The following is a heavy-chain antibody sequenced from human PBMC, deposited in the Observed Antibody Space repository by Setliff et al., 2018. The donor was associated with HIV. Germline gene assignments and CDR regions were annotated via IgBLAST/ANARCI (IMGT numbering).Heavy chain of an antibody. CDR2: VYYSGST. V-gene: IGHV4-39*07. CDR1: GASSIYF. J-gene: IGHJ4*01. Sequence: SETLSLTCTVSGASSIYFWGWIRQPPGKGLEWIGSVYYSGSTYYNPSLKSRVTISMDTSKNQFSLKLNSVTAADTAVYYCARGVGATPFFDYWGHGTLVTVSS. D-gene: IGHD1-26*01. CDR3: ARGVGATPFFDY.